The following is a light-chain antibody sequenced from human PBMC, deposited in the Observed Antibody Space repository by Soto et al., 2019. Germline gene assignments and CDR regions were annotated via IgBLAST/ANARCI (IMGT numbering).Light chain of an antibody. CDR3: LQDDNYPLT. Sequence: AIQMTQSPSSLSASVGDRVTITCRASQGIRDDLGWYQQKPGKAPKLLIYAASTLQSGVPSRFSGSGSGTDFTLTISRLQPEDFATYYCLQDDNYPLTFGGGTKVEI. CDR2: AAS. V-gene: IGKV1-6*01. J-gene: IGKJ4*01. CDR1: QGIRDD.